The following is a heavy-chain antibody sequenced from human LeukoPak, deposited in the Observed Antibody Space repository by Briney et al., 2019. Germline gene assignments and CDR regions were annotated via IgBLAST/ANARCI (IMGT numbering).Heavy chain of an antibody. V-gene: IGHV3-7*01. CDR1: GFTFSSYW. Sequence: GGSLRLSCAASGFTFSSYWMHWVRQAPGKGLEWVANIKQDGSEKYYVDSVKGRFTISRNNAKNSLYLQMNSLRDEDTAVYYCAAGAFGGFDYWGQGTLVTVSS. CDR3: AAGAFGGFDY. J-gene: IGHJ4*02. CDR2: IKQDGSEK. D-gene: IGHD3-16*01.